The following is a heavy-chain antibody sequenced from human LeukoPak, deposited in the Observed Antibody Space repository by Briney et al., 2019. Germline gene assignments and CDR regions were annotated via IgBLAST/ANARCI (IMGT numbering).Heavy chain of an antibody. J-gene: IGHJ5*02. Sequence: KASETLSLTCTVSGGSIDSSVYYWGWIRQPPGKGLEWVGSFYYSGQPYYQSSLKSRVTMSVDISKNQFSLRLSSVTAADTAVYYCATIRHSGYVATSFSAWGQGTLVTVSS. V-gene: IGHV4-39*01. CDR1: GGSIDSSVYY. D-gene: IGHD5-12*01. CDR2: FYYSGQP. CDR3: ATIRHSGYVATSFSA.